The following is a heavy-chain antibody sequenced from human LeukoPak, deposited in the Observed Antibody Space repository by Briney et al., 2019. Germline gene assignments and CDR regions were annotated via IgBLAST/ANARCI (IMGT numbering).Heavy chain of an antibody. D-gene: IGHD6-19*01. CDR2: INPNSGGT. Sequence: GASVKVSCKASVYTFTGYYMHWVRQAPGQGREWMGWINPNSGGTNYAQKFQGRVTMTRDTSITTAYMELSRLRSDDTAVYYCAREEGSGCYDSWGQGTRLTVSS. V-gene: IGHV1-2*02. CDR1: VYTFTGYY. CDR3: AREEGSGCYDS. J-gene: IGHJ4*02.